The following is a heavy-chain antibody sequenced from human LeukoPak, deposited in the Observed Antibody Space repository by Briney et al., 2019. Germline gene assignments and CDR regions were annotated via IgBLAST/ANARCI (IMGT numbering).Heavy chain of an antibody. CDR1: GFTFSSDG. CDR3: AKDNVGATGN. D-gene: IGHD1-26*01. Sequence: GGSLRLSCAASGFTFSSDGMHWVRQAPGKGLEWVAVISYDGSNKYYADSVKGRFTISRDNSKNTLYLQMNSLRAEDTAVYYCAKDNVGATGNWGQGTLVTVSS. CDR2: ISYDGSNK. V-gene: IGHV3-30*18. J-gene: IGHJ4*02.